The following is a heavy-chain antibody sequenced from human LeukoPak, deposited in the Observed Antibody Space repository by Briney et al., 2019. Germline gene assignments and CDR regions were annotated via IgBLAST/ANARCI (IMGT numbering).Heavy chain of an antibody. J-gene: IGHJ3*02. CDR1: GFTFSSYD. D-gene: IGHD6-19*01. CDR3: ARGGSSGWDAFDI. Sequence: GGSLRLSCAASGFTFSSYDMHWVRQAPGKGLEWVAVIWYDGNNKYYADSVKGRFTISRDNSKNTLYLQMNSLRAEDTAVYYCARGGSSGWDAFDIWGQGTMVTVSS. V-gene: IGHV3-33*01. CDR2: IWYDGNNK.